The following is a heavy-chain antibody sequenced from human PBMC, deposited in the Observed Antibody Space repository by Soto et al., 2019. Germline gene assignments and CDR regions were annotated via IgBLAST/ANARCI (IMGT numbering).Heavy chain of an antibody. CDR2: IYNSGST. V-gene: IGHV4-30-4*01. D-gene: IGHD2-8*01. CDR3: ARSPLGYCTNAVCPKWDY. J-gene: IGHJ4*02. Sequence: SETLSLTCTVSGDSINSGPYYWTWVRQPPGKGLEWIGYIYNSGSTKYNPSLKGRVTISVDTSKNQFSLKLSSVTAADTAVYYCARSPLGYCTNAVCPKWDYWGQATLVNVSS. CDR1: GDSINSGPYY.